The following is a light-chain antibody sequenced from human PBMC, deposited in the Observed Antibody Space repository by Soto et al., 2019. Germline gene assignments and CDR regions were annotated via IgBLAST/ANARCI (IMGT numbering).Light chain of an antibody. J-gene: IGLJ2*01. V-gene: IGLV1-44*01. CDR2: NSD. Sequence: HSELTQAPSASGTPGQRVTISCSGTSSNVGSNSVSWYHHLPGTAPKLLIYNSDQRPSGVPDRFSGSKSDTSASLAISGLQSEDEADYYCAAWDDSLNSPLFGGGTKVTVL. CDR3: AAWDDSLNSPL. CDR1: SSNVGSNS.